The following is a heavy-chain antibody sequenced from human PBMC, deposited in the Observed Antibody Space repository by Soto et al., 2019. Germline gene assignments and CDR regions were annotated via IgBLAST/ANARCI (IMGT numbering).Heavy chain of an antibody. D-gene: IGHD2-15*01. CDR2: IYYSGNT. Sequence: QVQLQESGPGLVKPSQTLSLTCTVSGGSISSGDYYWSWIRQHPGKGLEWIGYIYYSGNTYYNPSLKSRVTISVDTSKNQFSLKLSSVTAADTAVYYCASVPMWGYCSGGSCPKKGFDIWGQGTMVTVSS. J-gene: IGHJ3*02. V-gene: IGHV4-31*03. CDR3: ASVPMWGYCSGGSCPKKGFDI. CDR1: GGSISSGDYY.